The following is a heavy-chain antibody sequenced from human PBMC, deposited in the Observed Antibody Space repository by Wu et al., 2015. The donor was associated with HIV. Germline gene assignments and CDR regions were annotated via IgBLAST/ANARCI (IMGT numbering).Heavy chain of an antibody. CDR3: ARAEMDTVTTGNYYFDY. J-gene: IGHJ4*02. Sequence: QVQLVQSGAEVKKPGSSVKVSCKASGGTFSSYAISWVRQAPGQGLEWMGGIIPIFGTANYAQKFQGRVTITTDESTSTAYMELSSLRSEDTAVYYRARAEMDTVTTGNYYFDYWGQGTLVTVSS. V-gene: IGHV1-69*05. D-gene: IGHD4-17*01. CDR1: GGTFSSYA. CDR2: IIPIFGTA.